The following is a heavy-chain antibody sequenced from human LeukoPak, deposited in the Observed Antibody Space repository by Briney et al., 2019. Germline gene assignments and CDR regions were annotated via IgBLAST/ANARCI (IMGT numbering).Heavy chain of an antibody. CDR3: ARAPYDLLTGYSLNWFDP. Sequence: ASVKVSCKASGYTFTTYAMHWVRQAPGQRLEWMGWINADSGDTKYSQRFQGRVTISRDTSAYTAYMELRSLISEDTAVYYCARAPYDLLTGYSLNWFDPWGQGTLVTVSS. V-gene: IGHV1-3*01. J-gene: IGHJ5*02. D-gene: IGHD3-9*01. CDR1: GYTFTTYA. CDR2: INADSGDT.